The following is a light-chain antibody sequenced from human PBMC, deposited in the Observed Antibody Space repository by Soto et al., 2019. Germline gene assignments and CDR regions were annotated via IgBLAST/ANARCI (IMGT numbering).Light chain of an antibody. CDR3: QQYNNWPLLT. CDR1: QRVSSN. V-gene: IGKV3D-15*01. J-gene: IGKJ4*01. Sequence: EIVMTQSPATLSVSPGERATLSCRASQRVSSNLAWYQQKPGQAPRLLIYGTSTRATGIPARFSGSGSGTEFTLTISTLQSEDFAFYYCQQYNNWPLLTFGGGTKVEIK. CDR2: GTS.